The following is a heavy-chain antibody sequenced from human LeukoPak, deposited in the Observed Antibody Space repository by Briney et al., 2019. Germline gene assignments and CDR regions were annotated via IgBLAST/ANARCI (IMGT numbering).Heavy chain of an antibody. CDR2: ISSSSSYI. V-gene: IGHV3-21*01. Sequence: KAGGSLRLSCAASGFTFDDYGMTWVRQAPGKGLEWVSSISSSSSYIYYADSVKGRFTISRDNAKNSLYLQMNSLRAEDTAVYYCARGSYLDYYYYYMDVWGKGTTVTVSS. D-gene: IGHD1-26*01. J-gene: IGHJ6*03. CDR1: GFTFDDYG. CDR3: ARGSYLDYYYYYMDV.